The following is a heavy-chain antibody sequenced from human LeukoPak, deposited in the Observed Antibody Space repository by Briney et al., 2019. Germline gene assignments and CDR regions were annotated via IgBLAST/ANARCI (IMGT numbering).Heavy chain of an antibody. CDR2: ISGDGDYT. CDR3: AKAFGTRTGDQRY. CDR1: GFTFDNYA. Sequence: GGSLRLSCAVSGFTFDNYAMHWVRQAPGKGLEWVSLISGDGDYTRYAESVKGRFTISRDNSKRSLYLQMNSLRVEDTALYYCAKAFGTRTGDQRYWGQGTLVTVSS. V-gene: IGHV3-43*02. D-gene: IGHD3/OR15-3a*01. J-gene: IGHJ4*02.